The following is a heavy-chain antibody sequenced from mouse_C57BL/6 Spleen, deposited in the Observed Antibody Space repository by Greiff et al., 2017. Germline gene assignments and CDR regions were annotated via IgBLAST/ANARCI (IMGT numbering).Heavy chain of an antibody. Sequence: VQLQESGPGLVAPSQSLSITCTVSGFSLTSYAISWVRQPPGKGLAWLGVIWTGGGTNYNSALKSRLSISKDNSNSQVFLKMNSRQTDDTARYYCAGLTGTVPFDYWGQGTTLTVSS. V-gene: IGHV2-9-1*01. CDR3: AGLTGTVPFDY. CDR2: IWTGGGT. D-gene: IGHD4-1*01. J-gene: IGHJ2*01. CDR1: GFSLTSYA.